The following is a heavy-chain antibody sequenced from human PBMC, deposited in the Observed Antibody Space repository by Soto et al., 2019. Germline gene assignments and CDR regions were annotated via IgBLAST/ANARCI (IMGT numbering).Heavy chain of an antibody. V-gene: IGHV3-30*18. J-gene: IGHJ4*02. CDR1: GFPFSSTA. Sequence: SLRLSCAASGFPFSSTAMHWVRQAPGKGLEWVADISYDGSNKYYIDSVKGRFIISRDNSKNTLYLQMNSLRAEDTAVYFCANDKTFGGHDSWGQGTLVTVSS. CDR2: ISYDGSNK. CDR3: ANDKTFGGHDS. D-gene: IGHD3-16*01.